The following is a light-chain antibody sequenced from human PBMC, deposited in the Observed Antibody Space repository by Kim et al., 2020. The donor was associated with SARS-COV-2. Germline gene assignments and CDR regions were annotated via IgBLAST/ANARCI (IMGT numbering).Light chain of an antibody. CDR2: DAS. CDR3: QQRNSWPPAVT. J-gene: IGKJ4*01. Sequence: PRDRATLSCRASQNIDTYLAWYQQRPGQAPRLLVYDASNRATGVPDRFSGSGSGTDFTLTISSLEPEDFSIYYCQQRNSWPPAVTFGGGTKVDIK. V-gene: IGKV3-11*01. CDR1: QNIDTY.